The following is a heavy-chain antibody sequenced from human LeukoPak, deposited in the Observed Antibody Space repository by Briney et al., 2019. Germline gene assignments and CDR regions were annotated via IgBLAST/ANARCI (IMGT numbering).Heavy chain of an antibody. CDR2: IQYDGNNE. CDR3: AKESVCSSSWYRVVCYYFDY. CDR1: GFSFSSYG. Sequence: PGGSLRLSCAASGFSFSSYGMHWVRQAPGKGLEWVAFIQYDGNNEYYADSVKGRFTISRDNSKNTLYLQMNSLRAEDTAVYYCAKESVCSSSWYRVVCYYFDYWGQGTLVTVSS. J-gene: IGHJ4*02. V-gene: IGHV3-30*02. D-gene: IGHD6-13*01.